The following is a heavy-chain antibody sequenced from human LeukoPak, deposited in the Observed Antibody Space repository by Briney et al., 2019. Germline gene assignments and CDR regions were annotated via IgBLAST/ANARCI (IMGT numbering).Heavy chain of an antibody. V-gene: IGHV4-34*01. D-gene: IGHD1-14*01. CDR1: GGSFSGFH. CDR3: ARDKTDNWFDP. J-gene: IGHJ5*02. Sequence: ASETLSLTCAVYGGSFSGFHWSWIRQSPGKGLQWIGEISHDESANYNPSLKSRVTISVDTSKNQFSLKLSSVTAADTAVYYCARDKTDNWFDPWGQGTLVTVSS. CDR2: ISHDESA.